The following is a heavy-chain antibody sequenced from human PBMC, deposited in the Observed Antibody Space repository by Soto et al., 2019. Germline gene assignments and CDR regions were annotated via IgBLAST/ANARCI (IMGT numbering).Heavy chain of an antibody. V-gene: IGHV3-23*01. CDR2: VSIVGSNT. Sequence: PGGSLRLSCAASGFTFSNYDMSWVRQAPGKGLEWVSSVSIVGSNTNDADSAKGRFTIARDNPKNGVYLQMSRVSGADAAEYFXXRRDCGSGSNFGFAAPAFAYWGQGNLVTVSS. J-gene: IGHJ4*02. D-gene: IGHD2-21*01. CDR1: GFTFSNYD. CDR3: XRRDCGSGSNFGFAAPAFAY.